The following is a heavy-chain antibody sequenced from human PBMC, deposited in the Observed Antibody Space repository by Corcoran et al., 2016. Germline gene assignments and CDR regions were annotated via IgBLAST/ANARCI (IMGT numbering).Heavy chain of an antibody. J-gene: IGHJ6*02. CDR3: ARDQVLRTGELRIRGYYGMDV. D-gene: IGHD3-10*01. CDR2: ISSSGSTI. Sequence: QVQLVESGGGLVKPGGSLRLSCAASGFTFSDYYMSWIRQAPGKGLEWVSYISSSGSTIYYADSVKGRFTISRDNAKNSLYLQMNSLRAEGTAVDYWARDQVLRTGELRIRGYYGMDVWGQGTTVTVSS. CDR1: GFTFSDYY. V-gene: IGHV3-11*01.